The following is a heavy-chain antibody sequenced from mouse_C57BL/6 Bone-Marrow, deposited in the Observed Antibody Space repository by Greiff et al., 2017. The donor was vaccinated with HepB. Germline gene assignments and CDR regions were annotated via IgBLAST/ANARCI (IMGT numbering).Heavy chain of an antibody. V-gene: IGHV1-50*01. CDR2: IDPSDSYT. CDR3: ARNGYYWYFDV. J-gene: IGHJ1*03. Sequence: VQLQQSGAELVKPGASVKLSCKASGYTFTSYWMQWVKQRPGQGLEWIGEIDPSDSYTNYNQKFKGKATLTVDTSSSTAYMQLSSLTSEDSAVYYCARNGYYWYFDVWGTGTTVTVSS. CDR1: GYTFTSYW. D-gene: IGHD2-2*01.